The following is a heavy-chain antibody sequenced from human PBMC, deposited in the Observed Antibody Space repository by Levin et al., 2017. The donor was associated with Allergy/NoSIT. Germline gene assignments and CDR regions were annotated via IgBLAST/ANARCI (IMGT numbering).Heavy chain of an antibody. J-gene: IGHJ4*02. CDR2: ISSSSSYI. V-gene: IGHV3-21*01. Sequence: GGSLRLSCAASGFTFSSYSMNWVRQAPGKGLEWVSSISSSSSYIYYADSVKGRFTISRDNAKNSLYLQMNSLRAEDTGVYYCSRGVGDYRVWSGYSFDYWGQGTLVTVSS. D-gene: IGHD3-3*01. CDR3: SRGVGDYRVWSGYSFDY. CDR1: GFTFSSYS.